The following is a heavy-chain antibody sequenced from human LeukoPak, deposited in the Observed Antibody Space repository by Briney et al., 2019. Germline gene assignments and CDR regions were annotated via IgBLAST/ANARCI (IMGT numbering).Heavy chain of an antibody. D-gene: IGHD5-12*01. CDR1: GYTFTGYY. CDR3: ASRSGYSGYDYDGGFDY. Sequence: ASVKVSCKASGYTFTGYYMHWVRQAPGQGLEWMGWINPNSGGTNYAQKFQGRVTMTRDTSISTAYMELSRLRSDDTAVYYCASRSGYSGYDYDGGFDYWGQGTLVTVSS. J-gene: IGHJ4*02. V-gene: IGHV1-2*02. CDR2: INPNSGGT.